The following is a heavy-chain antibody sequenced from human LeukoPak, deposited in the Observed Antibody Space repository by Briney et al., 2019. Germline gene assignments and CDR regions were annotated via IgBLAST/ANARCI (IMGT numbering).Heavy chain of an antibody. CDR1: GYTFTGYY. V-gene: IGHV1-2*02. CDR2: INPNSGGT. CDR3: ARVIRVMVRGYDAFDI. D-gene: IGHD3-10*01. Sequence: ASVKVSCKASGYTFTGYYMHWVRQAPGQGLEWMGWINPNSGGTNYAQKFQGRVTMTTDTSTSTAYMELRSLRSDDTAVYYCARVIRVMVRGYDAFDIWGQGTMVTVSS. J-gene: IGHJ3*02.